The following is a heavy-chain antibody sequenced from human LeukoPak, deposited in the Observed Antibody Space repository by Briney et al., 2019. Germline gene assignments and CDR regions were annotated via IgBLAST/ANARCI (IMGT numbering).Heavy chain of an antibody. CDR1: GGSISTSDPY. V-gene: IGHV4-39*07. J-gene: IGHJ3*02. D-gene: IGHD3-10*01. CDR2: IYYFGST. CDR3: ARRHYYGSGRENAFDI. Sequence: SSETLSLTCSVSGGSISTSDPYWGWMRQPPGKALEWIGTIYYFGSTYYNPSLKSRVTLSIDTSKNQFSLKLRSVTAADTALYYCARRHYYGSGRENAFDIWGQGTMVTVSS.